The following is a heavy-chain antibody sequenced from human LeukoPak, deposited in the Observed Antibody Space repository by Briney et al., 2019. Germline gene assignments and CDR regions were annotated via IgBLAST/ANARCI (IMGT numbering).Heavy chain of an antibody. CDR2: IYYSGST. V-gene: IGHV4-59*08. D-gene: IGHD3-16*01. J-gene: IGHJ4*02. CDR3: ARCLGGRCDYFDY. Sequence: SETLSLTCTVSGGSISSYYWSWIRQPPGKGLEWIGYIYYSGSTNYNPSLKSRVTISVDTSKNQFSLRLSSVTAADTAVYYCARCLGGRCDYFDYWGQGTLVTVSS. CDR1: GGSISSYY.